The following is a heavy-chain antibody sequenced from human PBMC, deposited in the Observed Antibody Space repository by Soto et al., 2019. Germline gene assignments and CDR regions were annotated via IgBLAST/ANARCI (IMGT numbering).Heavy chain of an antibody. Sequence: QVQLQESGPGLVKPSGTLSLTCAVSGGSISRNNWWSWVRQPPGKGLEWIGEIYHSGSTNYTTSLKSRVAMSVDKSKNQCSLKLSSVTAADTAVYYCTSVDLDWIPADRVRHYYGMDVWGHGTTVTVSS. J-gene: IGHJ6*02. CDR3: TSVDLDWIPADRVRHYYGMDV. CDR2: IYHSGST. D-gene: IGHD3-9*01. V-gene: IGHV4-4*02. CDR1: GGSISRNNW.